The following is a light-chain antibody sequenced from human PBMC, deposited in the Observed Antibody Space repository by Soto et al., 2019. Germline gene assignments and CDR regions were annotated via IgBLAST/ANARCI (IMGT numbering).Light chain of an antibody. V-gene: IGLV1-40*01. Sequence: QSVLTQPPSVSGAPGQTATISCTGSNSNVGGGYDVHWYQKLPGSAPKLLIYANNNRPAGFPYRFSGSKSGTSASLAITGLQAEDEADYYCQSYAPSLNVVFGGGTKLTVL. CDR1: NSNVGGGYD. J-gene: IGLJ2*01. CDR2: ANN. CDR3: QSYAPSLNVV.